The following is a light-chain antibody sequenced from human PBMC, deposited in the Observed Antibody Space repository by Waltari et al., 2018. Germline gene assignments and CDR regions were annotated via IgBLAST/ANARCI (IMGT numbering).Light chain of an antibody. CDR1: QGISRN. Sequence: DIQMTQSPSSLSASVGDRVTITCRASQGISRNLNWYQQKPGKAPRLLISGASSLESGVPSRFSGSGSGTDFTLTITSLQAEDFATYYCQESDSTLTWTFGPGTKVEI. J-gene: IGKJ1*01. V-gene: IGKV1-39*01. CDR3: QESDSTLTWT. CDR2: GAS.